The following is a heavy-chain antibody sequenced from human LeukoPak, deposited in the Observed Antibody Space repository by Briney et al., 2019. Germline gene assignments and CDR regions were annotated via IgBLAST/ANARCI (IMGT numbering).Heavy chain of an antibody. J-gene: IGHJ4*02. Sequence: SETLSLTCTVSGGSISSGGYYWSWIRQPPGKGLEWIGYIYHSGSTYYNPSLKSRVTISVDRSKNQFSLKLSSVTAADTAVYYCARTGVANFDYWGQGTLVTVSS. V-gene: IGHV4-30-2*01. CDR2: IYHSGST. CDR1: GGSISSGGYY. CDR3: ARTGVANFDY. D-gene: IGHD3-10*01.